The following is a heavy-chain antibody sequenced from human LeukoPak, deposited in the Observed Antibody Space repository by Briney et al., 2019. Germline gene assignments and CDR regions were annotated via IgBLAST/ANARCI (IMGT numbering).Heavy chain of an antibody. V-gene: IGHV3-33*01. J-gene: IGHJ5*02. CDR3: ARDGHDILTGYPHDNWFDP. CDR2: IWYDGSNK. D-gene: IGHD3-9*01. CDR1: GFTFSSYG. Sequence: PGGSLRLSCAASGFTFSSYGMHWVRQAPGKGLEWVAVIWYDGSNKYYAGSVKGRFTISRDNSKNTLYLQMNSLRAEDTAVYYCARDGHDILTGYPHDNWFDPWGQGTLVTVSS.